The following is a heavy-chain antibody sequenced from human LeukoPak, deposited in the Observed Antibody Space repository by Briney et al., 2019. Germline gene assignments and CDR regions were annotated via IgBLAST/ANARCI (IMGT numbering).Heavy chain of an antibody. CDR2: MFYSGNT. V-gene: IGHV4-39*01. CDR1: GGSIKTNLSY. Sequence: SETLSLTCTVSGGSIKTNLSYCGWIRQPPGKGLEWIGSMFYSGNTFYNPSLKSRVTISAEASKNQFSLQLSSVTAADTAVYYCARHTLVTAISTYNWFDPWGQGILVTVSS. D-gene: IGHD2-21*02. J-gene: IGHJ5*02. CDR3: ARHTLVTAISTYNWFDP.